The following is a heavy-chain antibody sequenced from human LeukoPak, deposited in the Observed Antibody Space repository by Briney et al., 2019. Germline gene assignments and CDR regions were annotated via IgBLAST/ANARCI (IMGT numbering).Heavy chain of an antibody. CDR3: ARDYGGAYYYYGMDV. D-gene: IGHD4-17*01. Sequence: SQTLSLTCTVSGGSISSGGYYWSWIRQHPGKGLEWIGYIYYSGSTYYNPSLKSRVTISVDTSKNQFSLKVSSVTAADTAVYYCARDYGGAYYYYGMDVWGQGTTVTVSS. CDR1: GGSISSGGYY. V-gene: IGHV4-31*03. J-gene: IGHJ6*02. CDR2: IYYSGST.